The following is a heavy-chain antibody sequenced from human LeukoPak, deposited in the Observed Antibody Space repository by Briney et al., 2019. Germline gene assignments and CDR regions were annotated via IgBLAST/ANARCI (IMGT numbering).Heavy chain of an antibody. CDR2: ISESGGST. CDR3: AKDRGSSWYGTSDY. V-gene: IGHV3-23*01. Sequence: PGGSLRLSCAASGFTFSSYAMSWVRQTPGKGLEWVSRISESGGSTYYADSVKGRFTISRDNSKNTLYLQMNSLRAEDTAVYYCAKDRGSSWYGTSDYWGQGTLVTASS. CDR1: GFTFSSYA. D-gene: IGHD6-13*01. J-gene: IGHJ4*02.